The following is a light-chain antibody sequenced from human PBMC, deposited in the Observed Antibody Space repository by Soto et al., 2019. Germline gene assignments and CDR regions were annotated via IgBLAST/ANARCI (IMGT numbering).Light chain of an antibody. J-gene: IGLJ2*01. V-gene: IGLV2-14*01. CDR2: EVS. Sequence: QSALTQPASVSGSPGQSITISCTGTSSDVGGYKYVSWYQQHPGKAPKLMIYEVSNRPPGVSNRFSGSKSGNTASLTISGLLAEDGAEYFCSSYSTSTTLVFGGGTKLTV. CDR3: SSYSTSTTLV. CDR1: SSDVGGYKY.